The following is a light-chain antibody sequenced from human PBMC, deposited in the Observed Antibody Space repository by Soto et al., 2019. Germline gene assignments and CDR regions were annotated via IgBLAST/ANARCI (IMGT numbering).Light chain of an antibody. J-gene: IGKJ5*01. CDR1: QSVSSSY. Sequence: DIVLTQSPGTLSLSPGRRATLSCMASQSVSSSYLAWYQQKPGQAPRILIHRASIRDNGIPDRFSCSGSGTEFTLSISSVQYEDFAVYDCQQYDNWTYTFGQGTRLEIK. CDR3: QQYDNWTYT. CDR2: RAS. V-gene: IGKV3-20*01.